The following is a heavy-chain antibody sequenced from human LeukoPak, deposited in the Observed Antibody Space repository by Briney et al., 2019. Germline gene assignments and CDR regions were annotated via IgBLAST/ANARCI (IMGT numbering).Heavy chain of an antibody. Sequence: SGPTLVNPTQTLTLTCTFSGFSLRTSGMCVSWIRQPPGKALEWLSLIDWDDDKYYSTSLKTRLTISKDTSKNQVVLTMTNMDPVDTATYYCARTPIYCSGGSCYLYYFDYWGQGTLVTVSS. D-gene: IGHD2-15*01. V-gene: IGHV2-70*01. CDR1: GFSLRTSGMC. CDR3: ARTPIYCSGGSCYLYYFDY. CDR2: IDWDDDK. J-gene: IGHJ4*02.